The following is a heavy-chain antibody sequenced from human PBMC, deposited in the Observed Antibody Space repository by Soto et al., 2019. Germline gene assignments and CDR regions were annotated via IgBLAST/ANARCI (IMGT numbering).Heavy chain of an antibody. CDR1: GGTFSSYA. CDR3: ARDLDTAMVFGWYFDL. Sequence: ASVKVSCKASGGTFSSYAISWVRQAPGQGLEWMGGIIPIFGTANYAQKFQGRVTITADESTSTAYMELSSLRSEDTAVYCCARDLDTAMVFGWYFDLWGRGTLVTVSS. CDR2: IIPIFGTA. J-gene: IGHJ2*01. D-gene: IGHD5-18*01. V-gene: IGHV1-69*13.